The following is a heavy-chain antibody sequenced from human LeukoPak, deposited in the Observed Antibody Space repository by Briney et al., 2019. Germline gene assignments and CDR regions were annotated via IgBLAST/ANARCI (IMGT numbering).Heavy chain of an antibody. Sequence: GGSLRLSCAASGFTFSGSAMHWVRQASGKGLEGGVHIRTKANSYATAYAASVKGRFTISRDDSKNTAYLQMNSLKTEDTAVYYCTRARGSYLWGSDFDYWGQGTLVTVSS. V-gene: IGHV3-73*01. CDR3: TRARGSYLWGSDFDY. CDR1: GFTFSGSA. CDR2: IRTKANSYAT. D-gene: IGHD1-26*01. J-gene: IGHJ4*02.